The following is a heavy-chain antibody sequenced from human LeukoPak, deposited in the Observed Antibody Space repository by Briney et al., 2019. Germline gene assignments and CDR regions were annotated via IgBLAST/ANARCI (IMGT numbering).Heavy chain of an antibody. Sequence: ASVKVSCKASGYTFTGYYIHWVRQAPGQGLEWMGWINPNNGGTNYGQKFQGRVTMTRDTSISTAYMELSRLSSDDTAVFYCARDRLRLGYERTNWFDPWGQGTLVTVSS. J-gene: IGHJ5*02. CDR2: INPNNGGT. D-gene: IGHD2-15*01. V-gene: IGHV1-2*02. CDR3: ARDRLRLGYERTNWFDP. CDR1: GYTFTGYY.